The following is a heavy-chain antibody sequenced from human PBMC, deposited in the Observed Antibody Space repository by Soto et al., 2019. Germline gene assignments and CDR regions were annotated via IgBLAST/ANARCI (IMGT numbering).Heavy chain of an antibody. CDR1: GGSISSGGYY. CDR2: IYYSGST. V-gene: IGHV4-31*03. J-gene: IGHJ4*02. CDR3: ARHNYGSGSTYFDY. Sequence: SETLSLTCTVSGGSISSGGYYWSWIRQHPGKGLEWIGYIYYSGSTYYNPSLKSRVTISVDTSKKQFSLKLNSMTAADTAVYYCARHNYGSGSTYFDYWGQGTLVTVSS. D-gene: IGHD3-10*01.